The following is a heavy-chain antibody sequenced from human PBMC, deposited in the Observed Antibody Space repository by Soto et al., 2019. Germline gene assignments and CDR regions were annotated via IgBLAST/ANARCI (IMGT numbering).Heavy chain of an antibody. Sequence: LRLSCAASGFSFSTYSMNWVRQAPGKGLEWVSSISSRSDTNYADSVKGRFTISRDNAKNSVSLQMDSLRAEDAAVYYCAREETAWPLAYGLDVWGQGTTVTVSS. CDR2: ISSRSDT. CDR3: AREETAWPLAYGLDV. V-gene: IGHV3-21*01. CDR1: GFSFSTYS. J-gene: IGHJ6*02. D-gene: IGHD2-21*02.